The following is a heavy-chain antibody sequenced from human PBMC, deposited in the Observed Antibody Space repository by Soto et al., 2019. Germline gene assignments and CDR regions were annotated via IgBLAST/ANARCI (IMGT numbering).Heavy chain of an antibody. J-gene: IGHJ3*02. Sequence: GGSLRLSCAASGFTFSSYSMNWVHQAPGKGLEWVSSISSSSSYIYYADSVKGRFTISRDNAKNSLYLQMNSLRAEDTAVYYCARDIGGVGSSHAFDIWGQGTMVTVSS. CDR1: GFTFSSYS. CDR3: ARDIGGVGSSHAFDI. CDR2: ISSSSSYI. D-gene: IGHD6-6*01. V-gene: IGHV3-21*01.